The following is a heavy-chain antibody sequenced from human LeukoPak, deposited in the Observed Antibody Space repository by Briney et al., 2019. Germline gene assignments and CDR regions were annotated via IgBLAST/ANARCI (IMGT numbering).Heavy chain of an antibody. D-gene: IGHD1-20*01. CDR3: AKRECSDNNCYFVN. J-gene: IGHJ4*02. CDR2: LSARGDSA. Sequence: GGSLRLSCAASGFTLSSYGMSWVRQAPAKGLEWVSTLSARGDSAYYVDSVKGRFTISRDILKNTLYLQMDSLRAEDTAVYYCAKRECSDNNCYFVNWGQGTLVTVSS. V-gene: IGHV3-23*01. CDR1: GFTLSSYG.